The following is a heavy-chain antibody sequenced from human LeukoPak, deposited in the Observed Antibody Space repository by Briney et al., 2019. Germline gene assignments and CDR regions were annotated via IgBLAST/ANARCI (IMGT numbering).Heavy chain of an antibody. V-gene: IGHV1-2*02. CDR2: INPNSGGT. CDR3: ARDLDGSSGCDY. CDR1: GYTFTGYF. D-gene: IGHD6-13*01. Sequence: ASVKVSCKASGYTFTGYFMHWVRQAPGQGLEWMGWINPNSGGTNYAQKFQGRVIMTRDTSISTAYIELSRLRSDDTAVYYCARDLDGSSGCDYWGQGTLVTVSS. J-gene: IGHJ4*02.